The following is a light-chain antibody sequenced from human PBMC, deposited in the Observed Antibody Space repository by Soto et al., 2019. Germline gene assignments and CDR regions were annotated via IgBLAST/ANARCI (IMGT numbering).Light chain of an antibody. J-gene: IGKJ2*01. V-gene: IGKV3-20*01. CDR3: QQYGRSPYT. Sequence: EIVLTQSPGTLSLSPGERATLSCRASQSITSNYLAWYQQKPGQAPRLLGYAVSGRPNGIPDRFSGSGSGTDFTLTIRRLEPEDFALYYCQQYGRSPYTFGQGTQLEIK. CDR2: AVS. CDR1: QSITSNY.